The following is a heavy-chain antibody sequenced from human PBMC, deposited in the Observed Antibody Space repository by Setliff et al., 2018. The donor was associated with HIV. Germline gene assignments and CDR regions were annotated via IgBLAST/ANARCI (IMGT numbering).Heavy chain of an antibody. V-gene: IGHV1-69*10. CDR2: VTPILHTT. CDR1: GDTFSTYV. CDR3: ARDHQTMLRLDY. D-gene: IGHD2-2*01. J-gene: IGHJ4*02. Sequence: SVKVSCKSSGDTFSTYVFTWVRQAPGQGLEWMGGVTPILHTTNYAQKFQGRVTITADISTRTVYMELSSLTSEDTAIYYCARDHQTMLRLDYWGQGTLVTVSS.